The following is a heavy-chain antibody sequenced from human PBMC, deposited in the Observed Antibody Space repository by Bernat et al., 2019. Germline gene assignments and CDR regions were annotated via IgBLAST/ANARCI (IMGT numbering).Heavy chain of an antibody. Sequence: QVQLVQSGAEVKKPGSSVKVSCKASGGTFSSYTISWVRQAPGQGLEWMGRIIPILGIANYAQKFQGRVTITADKSTSTAYMELSSLRSEDTAVYYCARVLYGSERDYGEDPGYDGMDVWGQGTTVTVSS. CDR1: GGTFSSYT. D-gene: IGHD3-10*01. CDR3: ARVLYGSERDYGEDPGYDGMDV. CDR2: IIPILGIA. J-gene: IGHJ6*02. V-gene: IGHV1-69*02.